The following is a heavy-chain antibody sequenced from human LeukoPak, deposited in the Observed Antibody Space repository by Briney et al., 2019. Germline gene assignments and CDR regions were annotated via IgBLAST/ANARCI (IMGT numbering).Heavy chain of an antibody. V-gene: IGHV3-33*01. CDR2: IWYDGSNK. D-gene: IGHD1-26*01. CDR3: AAYSGTYDGYFDY. CDR1: GFTFSSYG. Sequence: GGSLRLSCAASGFTFSSYGMHWVRQAPGKGLEWVAVIWYDGSNKYYADSVKGRFTISRDNSKNTLYLQMNSLRAEDTAVYYCAAYSGTYDGYFDYWGQGTQVTVSP. J-gene: IGHJ4*02.